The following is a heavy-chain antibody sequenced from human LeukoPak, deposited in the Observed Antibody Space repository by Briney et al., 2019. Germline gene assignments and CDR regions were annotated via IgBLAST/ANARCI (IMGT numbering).Heavy chain of an antibody. Sequence: SETLSLTCTVSGGSISSSNFYWGWIRQPPGKGLEWIGSIYHSGSTYYNPSLKSRVTISVDTSKNQFSLKLSSVTAADTAVYSCARGSVRGEFDPWGQGTLVTVSS. V-gene: IGHV4-39*07. CDR3: ARGSVRGEFDP. J-gene: IGHJ5*02. CDR1: GGSISSSNFY. CDR2: IYHSGST. D-gene: IGHD3-10*01.